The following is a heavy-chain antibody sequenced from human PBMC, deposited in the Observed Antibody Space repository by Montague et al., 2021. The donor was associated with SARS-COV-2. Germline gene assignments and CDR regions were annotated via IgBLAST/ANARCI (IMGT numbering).Heavy chain of an antibody. D-gene: IGHD6-13*01. J-gene: IGHJ4*02. CDR3: VRGIEAAGSYDY. CDR2: TYYRSMWKS. CDR1: GDSVSSNSAT. Sequence: CAISGDSVSSNSATWNWIRQSPSRGLEWLGRTYYRSMWKSDYARSVKSRIDINPDTSKNQFSLQLSSVTPEDTALYYCVRGIEAAGSYDYWGQGTLVTVSS. V-gene: IGHV6-1*01.